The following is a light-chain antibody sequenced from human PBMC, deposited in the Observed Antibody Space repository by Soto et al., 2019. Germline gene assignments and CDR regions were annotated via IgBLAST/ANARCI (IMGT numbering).Light chain of an antibody. CDR1: GSDVGGYNY. V-gene: IGLV2-14*01. CDR2: EVS. CDR3: SSKTSSVAYV. Sequence: QSVLAQPASVSGSPGQSITISCTGTGSDVGGYNYVSWYQQHPGKAPQLIIYEVSNRPSGVSNRFSGSKSGNTASLTISGLQAEDEGDYYCSSKTSSVAYVFGTGTKVTVL. J-gene: IGLJ1*01.